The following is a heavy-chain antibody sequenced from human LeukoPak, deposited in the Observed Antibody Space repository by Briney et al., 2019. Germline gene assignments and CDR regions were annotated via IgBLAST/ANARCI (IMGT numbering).Heavy chain of an antibody. CDR3: AKDGMEEMIVPRLPYYFDY. D-gene: IGHD3-22*01. CDR2: ISGSGGST. Sequence: PGGSLRLSCAASGFTFSSYAMSWVRQAPGKGLEWVSAISGSGGSTYYADSVKGRFTISRDNSKNTLCLQMNSLRAEDTAVYYCAKDGMEEMIVPRLPYYFDYWGQGTLVTVSS. CDR1: GFTFSSYA. J-gene: IGHJ4*02. V-gene: IGHV3-23*01.